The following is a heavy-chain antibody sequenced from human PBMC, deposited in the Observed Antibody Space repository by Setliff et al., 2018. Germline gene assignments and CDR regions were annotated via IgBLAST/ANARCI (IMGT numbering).Heavy chain of an antibody. CDR2: IWYDGSSSSTI. V-gene: IGHV3-33*03. D-gene: IGHD3-22*01. J-gene: IGHJ4*02. Sequence: PGGSLRLSCAASGFTFSSYGMHWVRQAPGKGLEWVAVIWYDGSSSSTIYYADSVKGRFTISRDNAKNSLYLQMNSLRAEDTAVYYCASAYYYDSSGLRGSGYWGQGTLVTVSS. CDR3: ASAYYYDSSGLRGSGY. CDR1: GFTFSSYG.